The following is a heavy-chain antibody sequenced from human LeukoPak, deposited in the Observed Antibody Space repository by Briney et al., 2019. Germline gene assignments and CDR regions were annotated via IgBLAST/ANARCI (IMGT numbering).Heavy chain of an antibody. D-gene: IGHD5-24*01. V-gene: IGHV3-21*01. J-gene: IGHJ4*02. Sequence: PGGSLRLSCAASGFTFSDYTMNWVRQAPGKGLEWVSTISRSGPYIYYPDSVKGRFTISRDNAKNSLYLQMNSLRAEDTAVYYCARHSAGYTTFFDYWGQGTLVTVSS. CDR3: ARHSAGYTTFFDY. CDR1: GFTFSDYT. CDR2: ISRSGPYI.